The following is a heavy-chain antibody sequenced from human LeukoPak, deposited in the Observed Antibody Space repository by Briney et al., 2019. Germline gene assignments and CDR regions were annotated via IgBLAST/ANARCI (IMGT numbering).Heavy chain of an antibody. CDR2: ISGSGGST. CDR3: AKIGTLVRDRYYFDX. Sequence: PGGSLRLSCAASGFTFSSYAMTWVRQAPGKGLEWASGISGSGGSTYYADSVKGRFTISRDSSKNTLYLQMNSLRAEDTAVYYCAKIGTLVRDRYYFDXWXXXXLVTVSS. V-gene: IGHV3-23*01. D-gene: IGHD1-1*01. J-gene: IGHJ4*01. CDR1: GFTFSSYA.